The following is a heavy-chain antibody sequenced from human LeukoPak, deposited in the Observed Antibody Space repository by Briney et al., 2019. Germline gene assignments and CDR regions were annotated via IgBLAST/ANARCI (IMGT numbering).Heavy chain of an antibody. V-gene: IGHV4-34*01. D-gene: IGHD1-26*01. J-gene: IGHJ1*01. CDR3: ARPARLGRYFQH. CDR1: GESFSGHS. CDR2: INHSGTS. Sequence: PSETLSLTCAVYGESFSGHSCSWIRQPPGKGLEWIGEINHSGTSNINPSLKSRVTISVDTSKNQFSLKLSSVTAADTAVYYCARPARLGRYFQHWGQGTLVTVSS.